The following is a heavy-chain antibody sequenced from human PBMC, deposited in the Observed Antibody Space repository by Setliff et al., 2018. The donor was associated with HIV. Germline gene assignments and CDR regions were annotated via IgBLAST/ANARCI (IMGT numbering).Heavy chain of an antibody. CDR2: VNRDGGA. V-gene: IGHV4-34*01. CDR1: GGSLTGYF. D-gene: IGHD5-12*01. CDR3: ARVLSATPPTY. J-gene: IGHJ4*02. Sequence: KASETLSLTCAVYGGSLTGYFWTWIRQSPGKGLEWVGQVNRDGGAHYNPSLRSRVTISVDTSRNQISLKLSSVTAADTAVYYCARVLSATPPTYWGQGTLVTVSS.